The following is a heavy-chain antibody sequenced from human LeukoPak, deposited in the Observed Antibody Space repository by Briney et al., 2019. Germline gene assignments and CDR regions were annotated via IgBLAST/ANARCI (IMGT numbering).Heavy chain of an antibody. Sequence: ASVKVSCKASGYTFTGYYMHWVRQAPGQGLEWMGWINPNSGGTNYAQKFQGRVTMTRDTSISTAYMELSRLRSDDTAVYYCARVRFGEPSDAFDIWGQGTMVTVSS. J-gene: IGHJ3*02. D-gene: IGHD3-10*01. CDR2: INPNSGGT. V-gene: IGHV1-2*02. CDR3: ARVRFGEPSDAFDI. CDR1: GYTFTGYY.